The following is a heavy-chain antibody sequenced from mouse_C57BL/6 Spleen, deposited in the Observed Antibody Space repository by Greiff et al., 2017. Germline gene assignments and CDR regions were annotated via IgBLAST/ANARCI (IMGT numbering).Heavy chain of an antibody. Sequence: EVKLEESEGGLVQPGSSMKLSCTASGFTFSDYYMAWVRQVPEKGLEWVANINYDGSSTYYLDSLNGRFIITSDNAKNILYLQMSSLKSEDTATYYFARNYYVSSDRYFDVWGTGTTVTVSS. CDR3: ARNYYVSSDRYFDV. D-gene: IGHD1-1*01. CDR1: GFTFSDYY. CDR2: INYDGSST. J-gene: IGHJ1*03. V-gene: IGHV5-16*01.